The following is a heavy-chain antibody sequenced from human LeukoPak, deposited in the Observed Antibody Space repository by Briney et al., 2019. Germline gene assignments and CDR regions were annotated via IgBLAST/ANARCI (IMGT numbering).Heavy chain of an antibody. Sequence: PSETLSLTCSVSGGSVSSSSYYWTWIRQPPGKGLEWIGYIYYSGTANYNPSLKSRVIISVDMSKNQFSLKLSSVTAADTAMYYCARGTSWFDPWGQGTLVTVSS. CDR2: IYYSGTA. CDR1: GGSVSSSSYY. J-gene: IGHJ5*02. V-gene: IGHV4-61*01. D-gene: IGHD2-2*01. CDR3: ARGTSWFDP.